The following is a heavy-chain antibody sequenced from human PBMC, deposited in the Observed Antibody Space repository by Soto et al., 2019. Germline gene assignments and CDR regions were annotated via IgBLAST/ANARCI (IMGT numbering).Heavy chain of an antibody. CDR3: ARKIVGGMDV. V-gene: IGHV1-69*13. CDR2: IIPIFGTA. J-gene: IGHJ6*02. D-gene: IGHD2-15*01. CDR1: GGTFSSYA. Sequence: GASVKVSCKASGGTFSSYAISWVRQAPGQGLEWMGGIIPIFGTANYAQKFQGRVTITADESTSTAYMELCSLRSEDTAVYYCARKIVGGMDVWGQGTTVTVSS.